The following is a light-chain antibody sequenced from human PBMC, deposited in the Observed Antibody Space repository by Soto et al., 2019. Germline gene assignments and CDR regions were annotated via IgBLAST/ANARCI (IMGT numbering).Light chain of an antibody. Sequence: ERVMTQAPATLSVSPGERPTLSCRASQSVSSDLAWYQQKPGQGPRLLIYGAFNRATGVPARFSGSGSGTEFTLTISSLQSEDFAVYYCQQYNNWPLTFGGGTKVEIK. CDR2: GAF. CDR3: QQYNNWPLT. CDR1: QSVSSD. V-gene: IGKV3-15*01. J-gene: IGKJ4*01.